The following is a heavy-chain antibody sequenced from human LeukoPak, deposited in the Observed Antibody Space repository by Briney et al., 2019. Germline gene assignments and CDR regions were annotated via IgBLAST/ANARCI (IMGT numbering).Heavy chain of an antibody. CDR1: GYTFTGYY. D-gene: IGHD3-22*01. CDR2: INPSGGST. Sequence: WASVKVSCKASGYTFTGYYMHWVRQAPGQGLEWMGIINPSGGSTSYAQKFQGRVTMTRGMSTSTVYMELSSLRSEDTAVYYCARGDYYDSSEPPNAFDIWGQGTTVTVSS. V-gene: IGHV1-46*01. CDR3: ARGDYYDSSEPPNAFDI. J-gene: IGHJ3*02.